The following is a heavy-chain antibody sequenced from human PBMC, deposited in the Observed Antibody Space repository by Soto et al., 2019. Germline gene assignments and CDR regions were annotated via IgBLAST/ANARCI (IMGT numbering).Heavy chain of an antibody. CDR1: GYSFTGYY. Sequence: ASVKVSCKPSGYSFTGYYVHWVRQVPGQGLEWMGWINPNSGDTNYAQTFEGRVTMTRDTSISTAYMDLSRLRSDDTAVYYCARGSSQDYLALDLWGQGTLVTVSS. D-gene: IGHD2-2*01. J-gene: IGHJ3*01. CDR3: ARGSSQDYLALDL. CDR2: INPNSGDT. V-gene: IGHV1-2*02.